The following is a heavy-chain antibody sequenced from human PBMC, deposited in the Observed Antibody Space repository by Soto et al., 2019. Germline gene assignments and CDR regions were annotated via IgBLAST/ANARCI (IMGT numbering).Heavy chain of an antibody. CDR1: GFSLSTSGVG. J-gene: IGHJ4*02. CDR3: AHLNDSRGYWAY. V-gene: IGHV2-5*02. CDR2: IYWDDDK. Sequence: QITLKESGPTLVKPTQTLTLTCTFSGFSLSTSGVGVGWIRQPPGKALEWLALIYWDDDKRYSPSLKSRLTITKDTSKNQVVLTLTNIDPVDTAKYYCAHLNDSRGYWAYWGQGTLVTVSS. D-gene: IGHD3-22*01.